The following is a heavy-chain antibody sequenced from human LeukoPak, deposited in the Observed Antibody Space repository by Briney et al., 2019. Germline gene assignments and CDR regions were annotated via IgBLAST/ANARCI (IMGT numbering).Heavy chain of an antibody. J-gene: IGHJ4*02. CDR2: ISSSGSTI. Sequence: GGSLRLSCAASGFTFSDYYMSWIRQAPGKGLEWVSYISSSGSTIYYADSVKGRFTISRDNAKNSLYLQMNSLIAEDTAVYYCARDHTYYYGSGSFLWGQGTLVTVSS. D-gene: IGHD3-10*01. CDR1: GFTFSDYY. CDR3: ARDHTYYYGSGSFL. V-gene: IGHV3-11*01.